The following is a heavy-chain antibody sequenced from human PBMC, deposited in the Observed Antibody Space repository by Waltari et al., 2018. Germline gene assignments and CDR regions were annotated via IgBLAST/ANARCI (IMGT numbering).Heavy chain of an antibody. Sequence: QVQLQESGPGLVKPSQTLSLTCTVSGGSISSGAYYWNWVRQPDGRGLEWIGYIYTSGSATYNPSLKSRVTISGDTSKNQFFLRLSSVTAADTAVYYCARGPWKGTLDTYFDPWGQGTLVTVSS. CDR3: ARGPWKGTLDTYFDP. CDR2: IYTSGSA. V-gene: IGHV4-61*09. D-gene: IGHD5-18*01. J-gene: IGHJ5*02. CDR1: GGSISSGAYY.